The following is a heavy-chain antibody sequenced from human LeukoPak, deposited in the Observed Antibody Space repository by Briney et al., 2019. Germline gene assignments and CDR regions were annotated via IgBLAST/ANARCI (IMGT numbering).Heavy chain of an antibody. Sequence: GGSLRLSCAASGFSFSFYWMHWVRQAPGKGPVWVSRIKTDGSIADYADSVKGRFTISRDNAKNTLYLQMNSLRAEDTAVYYCAELGITMSGGVWGKGTTVTISS. CDR1: GFSFSFYW. J-gene: IGHJ6*04. D-gene: IGHD3-10*02. V-gene: IGHV3-74*01. CDR2: IKTDGSIA. CDR3: AELGITMSGGV.